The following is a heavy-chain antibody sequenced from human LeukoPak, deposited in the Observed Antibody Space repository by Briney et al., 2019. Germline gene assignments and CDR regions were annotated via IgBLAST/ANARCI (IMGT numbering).Heavy chain of an antibody. Sequence: PSEILSLTCTVSRGSISSYYWSWIRQPPGKGLEWIGSIYHSGSTYYNPSLKSRVTISVDTSKNQFSLKLSSVTAADTAVYYCARDDWYSSGGADGRYWGQGTLVTVSS. CDR1: RGSISSYY. J-gene: IGHJ4*02. V-gene: IGHV4-39*07. CDR2: IYHSGST. D-gene: IGHD6-19*01. CDR3: ARDDWYSSGGADGRY.